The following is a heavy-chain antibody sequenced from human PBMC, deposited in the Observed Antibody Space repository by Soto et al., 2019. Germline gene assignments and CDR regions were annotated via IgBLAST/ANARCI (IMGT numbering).Heavy chain of an antibody. CDR2: ISGSGGST. J-gene: IGHJ4*02. CDR1: AFTVSIYA. D-gene: IGHD5-12*01. CDR3: AKDKWLQSYRGFDY. Sequence: GSLLLSGSASAFTVSIYAMSWIGQDPGKGLEWVSAISGSGGSTYYADSVKGRFTISRDNSKNTLYLQMNSLRADDTAVYYCAKDKWLQSYRGFDYGGQGTLVTVSS. V-gene: IGHV3-23*01.